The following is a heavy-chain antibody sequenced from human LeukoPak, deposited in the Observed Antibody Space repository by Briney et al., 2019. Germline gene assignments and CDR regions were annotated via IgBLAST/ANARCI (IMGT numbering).Heavy chain of an antibody. D-gene: IGHD5-12*01. CDR3: AKDRVEYSGYWGYFDY. Sequence: GGSLRLSCAASGFTFSSYAMSWVRQAPGKGLEWVSAISGSGGSTYYADSVKGRFTISRDNSKNTLYLQMNSLRAEDTAVYYCAKDRVEYSGYWGYFDYWGQGTLVTVSS. J-gene: IGHJ4*02. CDR1: GFTFSSYA. CDR2: ISGSGGST. V-gene: IGHV3-23*01.